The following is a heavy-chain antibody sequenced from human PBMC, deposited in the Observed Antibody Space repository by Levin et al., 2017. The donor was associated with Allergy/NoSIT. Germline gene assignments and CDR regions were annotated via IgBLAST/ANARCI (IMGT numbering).Heavy chain of an antibody. CDR2: ISYDGSNK. CDR1: GFTFSSYA. D-gene: IGHD2-15*01. CDR3: ARGSAVVVAATGTW. V-gene: IGHV3-30-3*01. Sequence: GGSLRLSCAASGFTFSSYAMHWVRQAPGKGLEWVAVISYDGSNKYYADSVKGRFTISRDNSKNTLYLQMNSLRAEDTAVYYCARGSAVVVAATGTWWGQGTLVTVSS. J-gene: IGHJ4*02.